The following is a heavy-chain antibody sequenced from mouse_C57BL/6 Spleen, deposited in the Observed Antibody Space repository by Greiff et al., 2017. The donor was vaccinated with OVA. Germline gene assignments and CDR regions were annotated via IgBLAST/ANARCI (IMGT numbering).Heavy chain of an antibody. J-gene: IGHJ2*01. Sequence: QVQLQQPGAELVKPGASVKLSCKASGYTFTSYWMQWVKQRPGQGLEWIGEIDPSDSYTNYNQKFKGKATLTVDTSSSTAYMQLSSLTSEDSAVYYCARRAAQEYYFDYWGQGTTLTVSS. V-gene: IGHV1-50*01. CDR1: GYTFTSYW. CDR3: ARRAAQEYYFDY. CDR2: IDPSDSYT. D-gene: IGHD3-2*02.